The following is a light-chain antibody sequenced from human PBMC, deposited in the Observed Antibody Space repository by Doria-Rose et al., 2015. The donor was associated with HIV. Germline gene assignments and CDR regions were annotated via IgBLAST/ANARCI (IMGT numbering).Light chain of an antibody. V-gene: IGKV3-20*01. Sequence: LTQSPGTLSLSPGERATLSCRASQSFSSTYLAWYQQRPGQAPSLLIYDGSTRATGIPDRFSASGSGTDFTLTINRLEPEDFALYYCHQYGTTWTFGQGTKVEI. CDR3: HQYGTTWT. J-gene: IGKJ1*01. CDR1: QSFSSTY. CDR2: DGS.